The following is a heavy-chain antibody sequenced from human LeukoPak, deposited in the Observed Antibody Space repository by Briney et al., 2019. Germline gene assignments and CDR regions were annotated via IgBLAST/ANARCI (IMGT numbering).Heavy chain of an antibody. Sequence: GASVKVSCKASGYTXTSYGISWVRQAPGQGLEWMGWISTYNGNTNYAQNLQGRVTMTTDTSTSTAYMEPRSLRSDDTAVYYCARATGNSGEWLLLFWFDPWGQGTLVTVSS. V-gene: IGHV1-18*01. J-gene: IGHJ5*02. D-gene: IGHD3-3*01. CDR3: ARATGNSGEWLLLFWFDP. CDR1: GYTXTSYG. CDR2: ISTYNGNT.